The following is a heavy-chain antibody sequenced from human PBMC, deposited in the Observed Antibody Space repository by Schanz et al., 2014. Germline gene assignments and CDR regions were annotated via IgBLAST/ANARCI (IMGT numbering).Heavy chain of an antibody. V-gene: IGHV3-11*01. D-gene: IGHD6-19*01. CDR2: ISNSGTTI. CDR3: ASVIMVAGNHRDGRDV. CDR1: GFTFSDYY. J-gene: IGHJ6*02. Sequence: QVQLVESGGGLVKPGGSLRLSCAASGFTFSDYYMSWIRQAPGKGLEWVSYISNSGTTIYYADSVKGRFTISRDNARSSLYLQISSLRDGDTAVYYCASVIMVAGNHRDGRDVWGQGTTXIVSS.